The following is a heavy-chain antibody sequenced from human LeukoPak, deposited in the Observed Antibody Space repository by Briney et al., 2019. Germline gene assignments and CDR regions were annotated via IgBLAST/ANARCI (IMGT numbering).Heavy chain of an antibody. CDR1: GFTFSSYA. CDR2: ISGSGIST. Sequence: GGSLRLSCAASGFTFSSYALSWVRQAPGKGLEWVSTISGSGISTYSADSVKGRFTISRDNPKNTLYLQMNSLRAEDTAVYYCARDYSTYYYDSSGYYYWGQGTLVTVSS. V-gene: IGHV3-23*01. D-gene: IGHD3-22*01. J-gene: IGHJ4*02. CDR3: ARDYSTYYYDSSGYYY.